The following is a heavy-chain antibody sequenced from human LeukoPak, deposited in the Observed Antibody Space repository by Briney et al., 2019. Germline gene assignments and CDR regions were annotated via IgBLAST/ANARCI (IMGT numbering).Heavy chain of an antibody. J-gene: IGHJ5*02. CDR3: ARLPYYTNWFDP. CDR2: IYYSGST. D-gene: IGHD3-10*01. Sequence: KTSETLSLTCTVSGGSISSNKYYWGWIRQPPGKGLEWIGSIYYSGSTYYNPTLKSRVTIFVDTSKNQFSLKLSSVTAADTAVYYCARLPYYTNWFDPWGQGTLVTVSS. CDR1: GGSISSNKYY. V-gene: IGHV4-39*01.